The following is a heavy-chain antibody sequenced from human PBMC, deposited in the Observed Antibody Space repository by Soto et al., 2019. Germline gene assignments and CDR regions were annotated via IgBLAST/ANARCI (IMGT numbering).Heavy chain of an antibody. CDR2: INHTGGT. V-gene: IGHV4-34*02. D-gene: IGHD3-3*01. J-gene: IGHJ5*02. Sequence: QVHLQQWGAGLLKPSETLSLTCAVYGGSVNGYYWNWIRQPPGKGLEWIGEINHTGGTPYNPSLKSRVTMSVDTSKNQFSLRLSSVTAADTAIYYCATRITVFGLLMPPFDPWGQGTQVTVSS. CDR3: ATRITVFGLLMPPFDP. CDR1: GGSVNGYY.